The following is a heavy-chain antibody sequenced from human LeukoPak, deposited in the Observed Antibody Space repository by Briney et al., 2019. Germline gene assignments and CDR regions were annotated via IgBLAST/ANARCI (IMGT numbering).Heavy chain of an antibody. CDR1: GGSISSGGYY. J-gene: IGHJ4*02. V-gene: IGHV4-31*03. D-gene: IGHD2/OR15-2a*01. CDR2: IYYSGTT. CDR3: ARDRDSTNYFDY. Sequence: SQTLSLTCTVSGGSISSGGYYWSWIRQHPGKGLEWIGSIYYSGTTYYNPSLKSRVTISVDTSKNQFPLKLSSVTAADTAVYYCARDRDSTNYFDYWGQGTLVTVSS.